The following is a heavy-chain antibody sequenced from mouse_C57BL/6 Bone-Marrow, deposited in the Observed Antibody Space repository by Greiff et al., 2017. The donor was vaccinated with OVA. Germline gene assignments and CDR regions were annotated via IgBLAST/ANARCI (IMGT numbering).Heavy chain of an antibody. V-gene: IGHV14-4*01. CDR3: TTWSLFDY. D-gene: IGHD6-1*01. CDR1: GFNIKDDY. J-gene: IGHJ2*01. CDR2: IDPENGDT. Sequence: EVQLQQSGAELVRPGASVKLSCTASGFNIKDDYMHWVKQRPEQGLEWIGWIDPENGDTEYASKFQGKATITADTSSNTAYLQLSSLTSEDTAVYYCTTWSLFDYWGQGTTLTVSS.